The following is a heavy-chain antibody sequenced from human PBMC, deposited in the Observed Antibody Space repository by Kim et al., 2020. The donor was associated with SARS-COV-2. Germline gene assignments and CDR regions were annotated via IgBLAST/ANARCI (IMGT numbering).Heavy chain of an antibody. D-gene: IGHD3-9*01. V-gene: IGHV4-39*01. CDR1: GGSINSSSYY. Sequence: SETLSLTCTVSGGSINSSSYYWGWIRQPPGKGLEWIGSIYYSGSTYYNPSLKSRVTISVDTSKNQFSLKLSSVTAADTAVYYCARDPILTGLLTPSNYYYYGMDVWGQGTTVTVSS. J-gene: IGHJ6*02. CDR3: ARDPILTGLLTPSNYYYYGMDV. CDR2: IYYSGST.